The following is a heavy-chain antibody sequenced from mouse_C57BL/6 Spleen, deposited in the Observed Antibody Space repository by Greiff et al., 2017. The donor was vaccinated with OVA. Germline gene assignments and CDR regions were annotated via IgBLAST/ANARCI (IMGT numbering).Heavy chain of an antibody. CDR2: ISSGGDYI. Sequence: EVMLVESGEGLVKPGGSLKLSCAASGFTFSSYAMSWVRQTPEKRLEWVAYISSGGDYIYYADTVKGRFTISRDNARNTLYLQMSSLNSEDTAMYYCTREDYGSSIDYWGQGTTLTVSS. V-gene: IGHV5-9-1*02. CDR3: TREDYGSSIDY. J-gene: IGHJ2*01. D-gene: IGHD1-1*01. CDR1: GFTFSSYA.